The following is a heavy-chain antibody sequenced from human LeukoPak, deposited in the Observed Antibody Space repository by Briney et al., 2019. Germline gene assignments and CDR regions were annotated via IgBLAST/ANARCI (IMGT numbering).Heavy chain of an antibody. CDR1: GYTFTSYA. CDR2: INTNTGNP. V-gene: IGHV7-4-1*02. Sequence: GASVKVSCKASGYTFTSYAMNWVRQAPGQGLEWMGWINTNTGNPTYAQGFTGRFVFSLDTSVSTAYLQISSLKAEDTAVYYCAKENVVVVAAAGWFDPWGQGTLVTVSS. D-gene: IGHD2-15*01. CDR3: AKENVVVVAAAGWFDP. J-gene: IGHJ5*02.